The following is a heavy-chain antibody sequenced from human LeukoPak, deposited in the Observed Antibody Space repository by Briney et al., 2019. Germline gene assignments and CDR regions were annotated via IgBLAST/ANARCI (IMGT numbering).Heavy chain of an antibody. CDR2: INTDGSST. CDR3: TRNELGGDF. Sequence: GGSLRLSCAASGFTFSSYWMHWVRRAPGKGLVWVSRINTDGSSTSYADSVKGRFTTSRDNAKNTLYLQMNSLRAEDTAVYYCTRNELGGDFWGQGTLVTVSS. D-gene: IGHD2-21*01. J-gene: IGHJ4*02. CDR1: GFTFSSYW. V-gene: IGHV3-74*01.